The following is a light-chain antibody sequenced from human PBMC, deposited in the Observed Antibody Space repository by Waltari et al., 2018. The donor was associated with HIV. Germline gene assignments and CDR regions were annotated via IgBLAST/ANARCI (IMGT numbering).Light chain of an antibody. CDR3: QSADSSGTYPWV. Sequence: SYELTQPPSVSVSPGQTARITCSGDALPKQYAYWYQQKPGQAPVLGIYKDSERPSGSPERFAGSSSGKTGTLTISGVQAEDEADYYCQSADSSGTYPWVFGGGTKLTVL. V-gene: IGLV3-25*03. J-gene: IGLJ3*02. CDR2: KDS. CDR1: ALPKQY.